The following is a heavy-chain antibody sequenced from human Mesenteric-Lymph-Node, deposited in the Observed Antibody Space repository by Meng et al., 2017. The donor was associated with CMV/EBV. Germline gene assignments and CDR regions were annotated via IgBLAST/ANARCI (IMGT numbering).Heavy chain of an antibody. Sequence: QLQLQESGPGLVKPSETLSLTCTVPGGSISSSSYYWGWIRQPPGKGLEWIGSIYYSGRTYYNPSLKSRVTISVDTSKNQFSLKLSSVTAADTAVYYCARPHYYGSGSSPWFDPWGQGTLVTVSS. D-gene: IGHD3-10*01. CDR2: IYYSGRT. V-gene: IGHV4-39*01. CDR1: GGSISSSSYY. J-gene: IGHJ5*02. CDR3: ARPHYYGSGSSPWFDP.